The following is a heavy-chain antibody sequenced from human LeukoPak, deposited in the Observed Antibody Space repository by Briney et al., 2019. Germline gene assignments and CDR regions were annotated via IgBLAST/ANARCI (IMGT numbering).Heavy chain of an antibody. J-gene: IGHJ5*02. CDR3: ARHAHSSGWYLSWFDP. Sequence: SETLSLTCTVSGGSISSYYWSWIRQPPGKGLEWIGYIYYSGSTYYNPSFKSRVTISVDTSKNQFSLKLSSVTAADTAVYYCARHAHSSGWYLSWFDPWGQGTLVTVSS. D-gene: IGHD6-19*01. CDR2: IYYSGST. V-gene: IGHV4-59*08. CDR1: GGSISSYY.